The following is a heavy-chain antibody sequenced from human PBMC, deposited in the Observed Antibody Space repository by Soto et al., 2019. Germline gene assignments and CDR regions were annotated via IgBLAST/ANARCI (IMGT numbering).Heavy chain of an antibody. CDR3: ARLILGATDAFDI. J-gene: IGHJ3*02. CDR2: IYPGDSDT. V-gene: IGHV5-51*01. Sequence: GESLKISCKGSGYSFTSYWIGWVRQMPGKGLEWMGIIYPGDSDTTYSPSFQGQVTISADKSISTAYLQWNNLKASDTAIYYCARLILGATDAFDICGQGPIVTLSS. D-gene: IGHD1-26*01. CDR1: GYSFTSYW.